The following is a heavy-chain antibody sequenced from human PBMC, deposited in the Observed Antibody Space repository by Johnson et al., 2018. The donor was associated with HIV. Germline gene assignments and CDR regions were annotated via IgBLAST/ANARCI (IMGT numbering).Heavy chain of an antibody. J-gene: IGHJ3*02. D-gene: IGHD4-17*01. V-gene: IGHV3-43D*03. CDR2: ISWDGGST. CDR1: GFTFDDYA. Sequence: VQLVESGGVVVQPGGSLRLSCAASGFTFDDYAMHWVRQAPGKGLEWVSLISWDGGSTYYADSAKGRFTISRNNSKNSLYLQMNRLRAENTALYYCAKGTGSTDGDYEDAFDIWGQGTMVTVSS. CDR3: AKGTGSTDGDYEDAFDI.